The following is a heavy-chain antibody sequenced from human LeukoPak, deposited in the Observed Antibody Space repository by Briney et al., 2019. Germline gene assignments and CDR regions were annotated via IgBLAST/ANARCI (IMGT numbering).Heavy chain of an antibody. CDR1: GFTFSSYS. D-gene: IGHD6-13*01. Sequence: GGSLRLSCAASGFTFSSYSMNWVRQAPGKGLEWVSSISSSSSYIYYADSVKGRFTISRDNAKNSLYLQMNNLRAEDTAVYYCAKFIAAPFYFDYWGQGTLVTVSS. V-gene: IGHV3-21*01. CDR2: ISSSSSYI. J-gene: IGHJ4*02. CDR3: AKFIAAPFYFDY.